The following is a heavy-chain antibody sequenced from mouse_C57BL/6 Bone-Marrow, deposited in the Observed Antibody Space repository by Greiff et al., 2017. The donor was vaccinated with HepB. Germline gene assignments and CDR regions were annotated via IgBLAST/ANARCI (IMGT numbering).Heavy chain of an antibody. J-gene: IGHJ3*01. CDR2: IDPENGDT. CDR1: GFNIKDDY. V-gene: IGHV14-4*01. Sequence: EVQLVESGAELVRPGASVKLSCTASGFNIKDDYMHWVKQRPEQGLEWIGWIDPENGDTEYASKFQGKATITADTSSNTAYLQLSSLTSEDTAVYYCTTGVYYYGSSSFAYWGQGTLVTVSA. CDR3: TTGVYYYGSSSFAY. D-gene: IGHD1-1*01.